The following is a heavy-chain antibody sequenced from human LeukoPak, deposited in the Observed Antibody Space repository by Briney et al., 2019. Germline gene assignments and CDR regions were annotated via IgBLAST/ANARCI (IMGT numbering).Heavy chain of an antibody. CDR2: ISAYNGNT. D-gene: IGHD3-10*01. CDR3: AREQGPGFGESTIIQASFDP. J-gene: IGHJ5*02. V-gene: IGHV1-18*01. Sequence: GASVKVSCKASGYTFTSYGISWVRQAPGQGLEWMGWISAYNGNTNYAQKLQGRVTMTTDTSTSTAYMELRSLRSDDTAVYYCAREQGPGFGESTIIQASFDPWGQGTLVTVSS. CDR1: GYTFTSYG.